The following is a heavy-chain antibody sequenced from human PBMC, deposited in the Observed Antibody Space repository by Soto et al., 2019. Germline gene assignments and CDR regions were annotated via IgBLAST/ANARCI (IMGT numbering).Heavy chain of an antibody. J-gene: IGHJ4*02. CDR3: AHHPCYGLGSYSFDY. CDR1: GFSLTTSGVG. CDR2: IYWDDDK. D-gene: IGHD3-10*01. V-gene: IGHV2-5*02. Sequence: QITLKESGPTLVRPTQTLTLTCTFSGFSLTTSGVGVGWIRQPPGKALEWLAVIYWDDDKRYSSSLKSRLTITKDTSKNQVVLTMTNMDPVDTATYYCAHHPCYGLGSYSFDYWGQGTLVTVSS.